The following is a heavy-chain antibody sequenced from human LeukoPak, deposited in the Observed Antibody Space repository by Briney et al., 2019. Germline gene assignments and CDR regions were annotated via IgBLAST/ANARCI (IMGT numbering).Heavy chain of an antibody. CDR3: ARSLSGYDSLCAF. CDR2: LTSSSNTF. Sequence: GGSLRLSCEVSGFTFSSYSMTWVRQVPGKGLEWIAYLTSSSNTFYYADSVKGRFIISRDNARNSLFLQMNSLTVEDTAVYYCARSLSGYDSLCAFWGQGTLVTVSS. J-gene: IGHJ4*02. V-gene: IGHV3-48*01. CDR1: GFTFSSYS. D-gene: IGHD5-12*01.